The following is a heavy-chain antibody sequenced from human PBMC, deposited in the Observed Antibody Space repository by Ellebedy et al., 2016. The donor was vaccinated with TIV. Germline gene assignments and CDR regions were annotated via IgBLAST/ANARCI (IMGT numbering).Heavy chain of an antibody. J-gene: IGHJ4*02. V-gene: IGHV4-59*01. CDR1: GGSINTYY. Sequence: PSETLSLTCTVSGGSINTYYWSWIRQPPGKGLEWIGYVSFTGSTNFHPSLASRVTMSVDMSKNQFSLKLSSLTAADTAVFYCARGGFSSGWYDGVFDYWGQGILVTVSS. CDR3: ARGGFSSGWYDGVFDY. D-gene: IGHD6-19*01. CDR2: VSFTGST.